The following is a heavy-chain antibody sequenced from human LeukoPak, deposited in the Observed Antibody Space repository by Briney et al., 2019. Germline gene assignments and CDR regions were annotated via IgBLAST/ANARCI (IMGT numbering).Heavy chain of an antibody. CDR3: ARDSPYYYGSGSATYYMDV. Sequence: SETLSLTCTVSGGSISSSSYYWGWIRQPPGKGLEWIGSIYYSGSTYYNPSLKSRVTISVDTSKNQFSLKLSSVTAADTAVYYCARDSPYYYGSGSATYYMDVWGKGTTVTISS. D-gene: IGHD3-10*01. J-gene: IGHJ6*03. CDR2: IYYSGST. CDR1: GGSISSSSYY. V-gene: IGHV4-39*07.